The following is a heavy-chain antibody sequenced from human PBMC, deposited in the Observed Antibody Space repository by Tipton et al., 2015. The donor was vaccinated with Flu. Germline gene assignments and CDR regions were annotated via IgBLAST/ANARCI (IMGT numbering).Heavy chain of an antibody. CDR3: ARLSYYDVDLKNFYFED. D-gene: IGHD3-10*02. V-gene: IGHV4-39*01. Sequence: LRLSCTVSSGSIRSTNYFCAWIRQPPGKRLELIGSIYPSGTTYYNPPLKSQGTISVDTPKNQFSLKLNSVTAADTAVYYCARLSYYDVDLKNFYFEDWGQGTLVTVSS. J-gene: IGHJ4*02. CDR2: IYPSGTT. CDR1: SGSIRSTNYF.